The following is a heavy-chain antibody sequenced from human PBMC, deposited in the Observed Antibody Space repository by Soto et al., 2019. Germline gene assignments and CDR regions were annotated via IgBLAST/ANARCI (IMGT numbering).Heavy chain of an antibody. Sequence: GASVKVSCKTSGYSFTTYGISWVRRAPGQGLQWMGWISAFNGQTKSAQKVQGRVTMTTDTSTSTVYMELRNLRSDDTAIYYCARDRSHYDSKDYLGQGTPVNVAS. V-gene: IGHV1-18*01. J-gene: IGHJ4*02. CDR2: ISAFNGQT. CDR1: GYSFTTYG. CDR3: ARDRSHYDSKDY. D-gene: IGHD3-22*01.